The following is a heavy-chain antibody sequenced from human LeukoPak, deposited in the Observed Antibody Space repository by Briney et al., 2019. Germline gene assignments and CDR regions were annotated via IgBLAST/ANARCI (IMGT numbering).Heavy chain of an antibody. CDR3: ARDNYDILTGYYTGHDAFDI. D-gene: IGHD3-9*01. J-gene: IGHJ3*02. V-gene: IGHV3-30*04. CDR2: ISYDGSNK. CDR1: GFTFSSYA. Sequence: GGSLRLSCAASGFTFSSYAMHWVRQASGKGLEWVAVISYDGSNKYYADSVKGRFTISRDNSKNTLYLQMNSLRAEDTAVYYCARDNYDILTGYYTGHDAFDIWGQGTMVTVSS.